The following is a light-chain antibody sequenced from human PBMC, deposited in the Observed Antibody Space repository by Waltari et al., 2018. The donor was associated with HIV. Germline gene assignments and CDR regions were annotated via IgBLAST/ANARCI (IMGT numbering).Light chain of an antibody. CDR2: EVT. Sequence: QSALTQPASLSGSPGQSITISCSGPTRAVGSPTFISWYQKHPGKAPKLLLHEVTNRASGASTRFSGSKSGKTAYLTISGLQTEDEADYYCSSYANTNSVIFGGGTKLTVL. V-gene: IGLV2-14*03. CDR3: SSYANTNSVI. J-gene: IGLJ2*01. CDR1: TRAVGSPTF.